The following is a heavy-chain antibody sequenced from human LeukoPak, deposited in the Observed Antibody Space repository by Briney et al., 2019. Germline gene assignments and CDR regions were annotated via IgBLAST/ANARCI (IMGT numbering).Heavy chain of an antibody. CDR3: AKDKERTVADTYGMDV. J-gene: IGHJ6*02. CDR2: ISWNSGSI. D-gene: IGHD6-19*01. Sequence: SSGGYYWSWVRQAPGKGLEWVSGISWNSGSIGYADSVKGRFTISRDNAKNSLYLQMNSLRAEDTALYYCAKDKERTVADTYGMDVWGQGTTVTVSS. CDR1: SSGGYY. V-gene: IGHV3-9*01.